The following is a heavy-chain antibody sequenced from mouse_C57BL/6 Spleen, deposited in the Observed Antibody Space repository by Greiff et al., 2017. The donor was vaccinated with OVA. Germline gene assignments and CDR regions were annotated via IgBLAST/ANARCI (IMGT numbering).Heavy chain of an antibody. V-gene: IGHV1-55*01. Sequence: QVQLKQPGAELVKPGASVKMSCKASGYTFTSYWITWVKQRPGQGLEWIGDIYPGSGSSNYNEKFQSKATLTVDTSSSTAYMQLSSLTSEDSAVYYCARPGEGDFDYWGQGTTLTVSS. CDR1: GYTFTSYW. CDR3: ARPGEGDFDY. J-gene: IGHJ2*01. CDR2: IYPGSGSS.